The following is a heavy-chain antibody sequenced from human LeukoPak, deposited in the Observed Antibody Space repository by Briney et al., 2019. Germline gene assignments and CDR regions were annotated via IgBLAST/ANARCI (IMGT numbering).Heavy chain of an antibody. CDR1: GGSISSYY. Sequence: ETLSLTCTVSGGSISSYYWSWVRQAPGKGLEWVSAISGNGGSTYYADSVKGRFTISRDNSKNTLYLQMNNLRAEDTAVYYCAKESDYGGNSNFDYWGQGTLVTVSS. V-gene: IGHV3-23*01. D-gene: IGHD4-23*01. CDR2: ISGNGGST. CDR3: AKESDYGGNSNFDY. J-gene: IGHJ4*02.